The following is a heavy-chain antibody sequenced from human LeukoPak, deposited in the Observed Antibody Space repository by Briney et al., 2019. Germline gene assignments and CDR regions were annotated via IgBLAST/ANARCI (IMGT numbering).Heavy chain of an antibody. CDR1: GASMSNSF. Sequence: SETLSLTCTVSGASMSNSFWSWIRQPAGKGLEWIGRIYSSGRTNYNPSLKSRVTLSIDTSNNQFSLKLTSVTAADTALYYCARAPAGCGGTCSFDYWGQGTLVTLSS. CDR3: ARAPAGCGGTCSFDY. D-gene: IGHD2-15*01. J-gene: IGHJ4*02. CDR2: IYSSGRT. V-gene: IGHV4-4*07.